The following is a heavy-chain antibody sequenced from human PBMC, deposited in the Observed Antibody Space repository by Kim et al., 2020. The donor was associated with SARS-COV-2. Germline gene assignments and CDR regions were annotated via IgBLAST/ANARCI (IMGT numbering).Heavy chain of an antibody. J-gene: IGHJ1*01. CDR2: IWYDGSKE. CDR3: APLAFYDNSGRAVYFHR. CDR1: GFNFNYYG. Sequence: GGSLRLSCAASGFNFNYYGMNWVRQAPGKGLEWVAVIWYDGSKEYYADSVKGRFTISRDNSKNTLYLQMNSLRTEDTAVYYCAPLAFYDNSGRAVYFHRWGQGTLVTVSS. D-gene: IGHD3-22*01. V-gene: IGHV3-33*08.